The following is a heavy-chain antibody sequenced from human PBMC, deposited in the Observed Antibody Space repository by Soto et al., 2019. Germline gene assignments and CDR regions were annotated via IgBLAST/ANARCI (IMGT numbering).Heavy chain of an antibody. CDR3: AKVSGIYYYYYMDV. V-gene: IGHV3-30*18. CDR1: GFTFSSYV. J-gene: IGHJ6*03. D-gene: IGHD6-13*01. Sequence: GGSLRLSCAASGFTFSSYVMHWVRKAKGKGLEWVAVISYDGSNKYYADSVKGRFTISRDNSKNTLYLQMNSLRAEDTAVYYCAKVSGIYYYYYMDVWGKGTTVTVS. CDR2: ISYDGSNK.